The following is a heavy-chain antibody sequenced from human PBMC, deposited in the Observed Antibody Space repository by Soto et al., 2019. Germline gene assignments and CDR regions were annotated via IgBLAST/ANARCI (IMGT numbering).Heavy chain of an antibody. CDR2: INSDGSST. V-gene: IGHV3-74*01. J-gene: IGHJ6*02. D-gene: IGHD6-13*01. CDR3: ARVPKRAAAGTGGGYYYYGMEV. CDR1: GFTFSSYW. Sequence: GGSLRLSCAASGFTFSSYWMHWVRQAPGKGLVWVSRINSDGSSTSYADSVKGRFTISRDNAKNTLYLQMNSLRAEDTAVYYCARVPKRAAAGTGGGYYYYGMEVWGQGTTGTVSS.